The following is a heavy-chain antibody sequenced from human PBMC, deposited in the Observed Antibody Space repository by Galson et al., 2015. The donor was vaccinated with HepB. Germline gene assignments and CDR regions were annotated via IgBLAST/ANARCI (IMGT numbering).Heavy chain of an antibody. CDR2: ISGSGGST. D-gene: IGHD3-22*01. J-gene: IGHJ4*02. CDR1: GFTFSSYA. V-gene: IGHV3-23*01. Sequence: SLRLSCAASGFTFSSYAMSWVRQAPGKGLEWVSAISGSGGSTYYADSVKGRFTISRDNSKNTLYLQMNSLRAEDTAVYYCAKVPYDSSGYFDYWGQGTLVTVSS. CDR3: AKVPYDSSGYFDY.